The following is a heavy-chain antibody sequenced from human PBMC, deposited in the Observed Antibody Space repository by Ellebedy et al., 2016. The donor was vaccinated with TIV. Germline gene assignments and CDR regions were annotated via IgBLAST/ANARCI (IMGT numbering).Heavy chain of an antibody. CDR1: GFAFSTYA. D-gene: IGHD2-21*02. J-gene: IGHJ3*02. CDR2: ISGRGSST. Sequence: GESLKISXAASGFAFSTYAMSWVRQAPGRGLEWVSAISGRGSSTSYADSVKGRFTISRDISKNTLYLQMNSLRAEDTAVYYCAKQVTSLAYCGGDCYPPDAFDIWGQGTMVTASS. CDR3: AKQVTSLAYCGGDCYPPDAFDI. V-gene: IGHV3-23*01.